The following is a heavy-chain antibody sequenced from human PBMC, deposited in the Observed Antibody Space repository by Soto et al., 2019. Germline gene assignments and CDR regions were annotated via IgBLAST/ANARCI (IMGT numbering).Heavy chain of an antibody. CDR3: ASEMRYCSGGSCYSPFDY. Sequence: QVQLVESGGGVVQPGRSLRLSCAASGFTFSSYGMQWVRQAPGKGLEWVAVISYDGSNKYYADSVKGRFTISRDNSKNPLYLQMNSLRAEDTAVYYCASEMRYCSGGSCYSPFDYWGQGTLVTVSS. V-gene: IGHV3-30*03. CDR2: ISYDGSNK. D-gene: IGHD2-15*01. CDR1: GFTFSSYG. J-gene: IGHJ4*02.